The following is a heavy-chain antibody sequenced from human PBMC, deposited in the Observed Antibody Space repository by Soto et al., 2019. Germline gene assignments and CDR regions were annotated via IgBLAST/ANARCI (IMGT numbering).Heavy chain of an antibody. J-gene: IGHJ5*02. CDR1: GFTFTSSA. CDR3: ALQPPLRGTNWFDP. CDR2: IVVGSGNT. V-gene: IGHV1-58*02. Sequence: GASVKVSCKASGFTFTSSAMQWVQQARGQSREWIGWIVVGSGNTNYAQKFQERVTITRDMSTSTAYMELSSLRSEDTAVYYCALQPPLRGTNWFDPWGQGTLVTVSS. D-gene: IGHD3-10*01.